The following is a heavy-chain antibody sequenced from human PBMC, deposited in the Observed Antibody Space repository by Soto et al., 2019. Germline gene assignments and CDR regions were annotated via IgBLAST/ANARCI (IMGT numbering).Heavy chain of an antibody. CDR3: ARSPTPNWFAP. CDR1: GFTFSSYS. CDR2: ISSSSSYI. V-gene: IGHV3-21*01. J-gene: IGHJ5*02. Sequence: EVQLVESGGGLVKPGGSLRLSCAASGFTFSSYSMNWVRQAPGKGLEWVSAISSSSSYIYYADSVKGRFTISRDNAKNSLYLQMNSLRAEDTAVYYCARSPTPNWFAPWGQGTLVTVSS.